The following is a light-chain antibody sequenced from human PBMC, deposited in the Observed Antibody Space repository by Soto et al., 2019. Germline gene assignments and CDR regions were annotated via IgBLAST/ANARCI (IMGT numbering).Light chain of an antibody. CDR1: QSISSW. V-gene: IGKV1-5*03. CDR3: PQCNSSPYT. CDR2: EAS. Sequence: DIQMTQSPSTLSASVGDRVTITCRASQSISSWLAWYQQKPGKAPKLLIYEASSLKSGVPSRFSGSGSGTEFTLTISNLQPDDFATYYCPQCNSSPYTFGQGTKLEIK. J-gene: IGKJ2*01.